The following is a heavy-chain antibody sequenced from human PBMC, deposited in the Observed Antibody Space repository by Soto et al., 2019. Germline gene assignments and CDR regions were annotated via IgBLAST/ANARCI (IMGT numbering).Heavy chain of an antibody. J-gene: IGHJ4*02. CDR3: ARGIAAAGRVDWDY. Sequence: GGSLRLSCAASGFTFSSYEMNWVRQAPGKGLEWVSYISSSGSTIYYADSVKGRFTISRDNAKNSLYLQMNSLRAEDTAVYYCARGIAAAGRVDWDYWGQGTLVTVSS. V-gene: IGHV3-48*03. D-gene: IGHD6-13*01. CDR2: ISSSGSTI. CDR1: GFTFSSYE.